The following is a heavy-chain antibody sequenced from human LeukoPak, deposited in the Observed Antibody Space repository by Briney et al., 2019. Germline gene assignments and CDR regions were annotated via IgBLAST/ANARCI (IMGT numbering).Heavy chain of an antibody. D-gene: IGHD3-3*01. CDR2: ISWNSGSI. Sequence: PGRSLRLSCAASGFTFDDYAMHWVRQAPGKGLEWVSGISWNSGSIGYADSVKGRFTISRDNAKNSLYLQMNSLRDEDTAVYYCARDGRHYDFWSGYYKGIDCWGQGTLVTVSS. CDR3: ARDGRHYDFWSGYYKGIDC. J-gene: IGHJ4*02. CDR1: GFTFDDYA. V-gene: IGHV3-9*01.